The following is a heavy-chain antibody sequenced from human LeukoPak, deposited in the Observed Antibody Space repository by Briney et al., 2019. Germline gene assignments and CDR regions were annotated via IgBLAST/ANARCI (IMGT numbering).Heavy chain of an antibody. CDR1: GFTFSSYS. J-gene: IGHJ3*02. Sequence: GGSLRLSCAASGFTFSSYSMNWVRQAPGKGLEWVSYISSSGSTIYYADSVKGRFTISRDNAKNSLYLQMNSLRAEDTAVYYCARLGAYCSGGSCYEDDAFDIWGQGTMVTVSS. CDR2: ISSSGSTI. V-gene: IGHV3-48*04. D-gene: IGHD2-15*01. CDR3: ARLGAYCSGGSCYEDDAFDI.